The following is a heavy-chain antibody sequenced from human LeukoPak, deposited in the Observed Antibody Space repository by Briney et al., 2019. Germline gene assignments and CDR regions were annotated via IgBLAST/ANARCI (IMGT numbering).Heavy chain of an antibody. J-gene: IGHJ4*02. V-gene: IGHV3-66*01. D-gene: IGHD6-13*01. CDR3: ASPIDGYSSSWYSIDY. CDR1: GFTVSSNH. CDR2: IYSGGST. Sequence: PGGSLRLSCAASGFTVSSNHMSWVRQAPGKGLEWVSGIYSGGSTYYADSVKGRFTISRDNSKNTLYLQMNSLRAEDTAVYYCASPIDGYSSSWYSIDYWGQGTLVTVSS.